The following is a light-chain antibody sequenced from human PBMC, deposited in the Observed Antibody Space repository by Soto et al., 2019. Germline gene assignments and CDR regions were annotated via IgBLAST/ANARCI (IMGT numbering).Light chain of an antibody. CDR2: KVS. Sequence: IQMTPSPSTLSASIGDRVTITCRAPQSLRTWSAWFQQKPGQAPNGLIYKVSSLESGVPPRFSGRGSETLFTLTIDSLEPDDFATYYCLQYDTYPWTFGQGTKVEIK. CDR1: QSLRTW. V-gene: IGKV1-5*03. J-gene: IGKJ1*01. CDR3: LQYDTYPWT.